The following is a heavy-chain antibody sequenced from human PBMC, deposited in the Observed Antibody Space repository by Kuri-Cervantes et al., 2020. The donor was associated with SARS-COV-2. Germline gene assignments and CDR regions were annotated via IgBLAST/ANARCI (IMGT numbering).Heavy chain of an antibody. CDR2: IRSKAYGGTT. J-gene: IGHJ4*02. Sequence: GGSLRLSCAASGFTFSSYAMSWVRQAPGKGLEWVGFIRSKAYGGTTEYAASVKGRFTISRDDPKSIAYLQMNSLKTEDTAVYYCTRDNFWSGFFDYWGQGTLVTVSS. V-gene: IGHV3-49*04. D-gene: IGHD3-3*01. CDR1: GFTFSSYA. CDR3: TRDNFWSGFFDY.